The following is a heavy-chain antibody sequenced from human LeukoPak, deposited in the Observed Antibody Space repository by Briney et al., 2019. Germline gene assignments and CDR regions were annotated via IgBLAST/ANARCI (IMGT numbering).Heavy chain of an antibody. Sequence: SETLSLTCTVSGGSISSSSYYWGCIRPPPGKGLEWVGSIYYSGSTYYNPSLKSRVTISVDTSKNQFSLKLSSVTAADTSVYYCARHMVAEEGIFDYWGQGTLVTVSS. J-gene: IGHJ4*02. CDR1: GGSISSSSYY. CDR3: ARHMVAEEGIFDY. D-gene: IGHD5-12*01. CDR2: IYYSGST. V-gene: IGHV4-39*01.